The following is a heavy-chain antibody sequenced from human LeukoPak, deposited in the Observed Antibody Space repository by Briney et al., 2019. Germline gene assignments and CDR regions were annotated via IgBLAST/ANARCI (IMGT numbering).Heavy chain of an antibody. CDR3: ARVRGVTLSYHYFDY. CDR2: ITGSSTTI. Sequence: GGSLRLSCAASGFTFSTYCMNWVRQAPGKGLEWVSFITGSSTTILYADSVKGRFTISRDNAKNSLYLQMNSLRDDDTAVYYCARVRGVTLSYHYFDYWGQGTLVTVPS. D-gene: IGHD3-10*01. CDR1: GFTFSTYC. V-gene: IGHV3-48*02. J-gene: IGHJ4*02.